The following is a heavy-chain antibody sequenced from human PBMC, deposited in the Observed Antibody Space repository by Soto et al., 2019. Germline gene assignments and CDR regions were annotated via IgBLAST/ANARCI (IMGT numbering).Heavy chain of an antibody. CDR2: ISYDGTYK. Sequence: QVQLVESGGGVVQPGGSLRLSCAASGFAFNTYGMHWVRQAPGKGLEWVALISYDGTYKYYPDYVKGRFTVSRDNSKNTVYLQMNSLKDEDTAVYYCAKKVGAVGGSNFDDWGKRTLVNVSS. CDR1: GFAFNTYG. V-gene: IGHV3-30*18. J-gene: IGHJ4*02. D-gene: IGHD6-19*01. CDR3: AKKVGAVGGSNFDD.